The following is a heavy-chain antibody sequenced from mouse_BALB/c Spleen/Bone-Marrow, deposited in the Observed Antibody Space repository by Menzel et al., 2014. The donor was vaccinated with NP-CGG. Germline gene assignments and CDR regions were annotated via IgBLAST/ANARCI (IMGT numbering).Heavy chain of an antibody. J-gene: IGHJ3*01. D-gene: IGHD2-3*01. Sequence: SGPELVKPGASVKISCRASGYTFXDYNMHWVKQSHGESLEWIGYIYPYSGNTAYNQRFKNKATLTVDNSSSTAHMELRSLTSEDSAVYYCVRFDDDYWGFAHWGQGTLVTVSA. CDR3: VRFDDDYWGFAH. CDR1: GYTFXDYN. CDR2: IYPYSGNT. V-gene: IGHV1S29*02.